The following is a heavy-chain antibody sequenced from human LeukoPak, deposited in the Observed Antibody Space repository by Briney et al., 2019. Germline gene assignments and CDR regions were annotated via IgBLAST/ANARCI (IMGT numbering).Heavy chain of an antibody. D-gene: IGHD3-10*01. CDR2: ISNHNGNT. CDR3: TRGVALATVYYFDF. J-gene: IGHJ4*02. CDR1: GFTFSAYG. Sequence: VASVKVSCTTSGFTFSAYGIAWVRQAPGHGPEWMGWISNHNGNTKYAQKFQDRITVTTETSTGTASMELRSLKPDDTGIYYCTRGVALATVYYFDFWGRGTQVTVAS. V-gene: IGHV1-18*04.